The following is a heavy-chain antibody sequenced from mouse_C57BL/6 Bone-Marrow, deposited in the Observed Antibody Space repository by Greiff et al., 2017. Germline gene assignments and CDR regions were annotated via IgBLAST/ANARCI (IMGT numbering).Heavy chain of an antibody. CDR1: GFTFSSYG. J-gene: IGHJ4*01. D-gene: IGHD5-1*01. CDR3: ARYEYAAMDY. Sequence: EVQVVESGGDLVKPGGSLQLSCAASGFTFSSYGMSLVRLTPDNRLGWVATISSGGSYTYYPDSVKGRFTISRDNAKNTLYLQMSSLKSEDTAMYYCARYEYAAMDYWGQGASVTESS. V-gene: IGHV5-6*01. CDR2: ISSGGSYT.